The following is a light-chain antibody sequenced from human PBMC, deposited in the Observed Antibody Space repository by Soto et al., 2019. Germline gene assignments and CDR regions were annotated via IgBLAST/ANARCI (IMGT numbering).Light chain of an antibody. CDR1: QGINNY. V-gene: IGKV1-27*01. J-gene: IGKJ1*01. Sequence: DIQMTQSPSSLSASVGDRVTITCRASQGINNYLAWYQQKPGKVPKLLIYAASTLRSGVPSRFSGSGSGTEFSLTITSLQPDDSAMYYCQQYNGYSWTFGRGTKVEIK. CDR2: AAS. CDR3: QQYNGYSWT.